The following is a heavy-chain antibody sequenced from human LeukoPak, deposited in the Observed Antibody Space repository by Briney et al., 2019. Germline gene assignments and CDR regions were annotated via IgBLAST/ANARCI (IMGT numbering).Heavy chain of an antibody. CDR1: GYSFTSYW. CDR2: IYPGDSDT. J-gene: IGHJ4*02. CDR3: ARRDCSSTSCYLDY. Sequence: PGESLKISCKGSGYSFTSYWIGWVRQMPGRGLEWMGIIYPGDSDTRYSPSFQGQVTISAGKSISTAYLQWSSLKASDTAMYYCARRDCSSTSCYLDYWGQGTLVTVSS. V-gene: IGHV5-51*01. D-gene: IGHD2-2*01.